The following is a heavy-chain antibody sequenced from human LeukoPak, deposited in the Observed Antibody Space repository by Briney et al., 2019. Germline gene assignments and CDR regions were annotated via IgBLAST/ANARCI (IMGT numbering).Heavy chain of an antibody. J-gene: IGHJ4*02. D-gene: IGHD3-3*01. CDR2: ISSSSSPI. CDR3: ARLGVGNYFDY. CDR1: GFTFSSYS. V-gene: IGHV3-48*01. Sequence: GGSLRLSCAASGFTFSSYSMNWVRQAPGKGLEWVSYISSSSSPIYYADSVKGRFTISRDNAKNSLYLQMNSLRAEDTAVYYCARLGVGNYFDYWGQGTLVTVSS.